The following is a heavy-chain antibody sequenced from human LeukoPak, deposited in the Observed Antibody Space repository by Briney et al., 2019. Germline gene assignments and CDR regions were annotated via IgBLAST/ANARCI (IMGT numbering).Heavy chain of an antibody. J-gene: IGHJ4*02. Sequence: ASVKVSCKASGGTFINYAINWVRQAPGQGLEWMGRIIPIFGTTNYAQKFQGRVTIPADESTSTAYMELSSLRSEDTAVYYCARDRGLYSSSSAYYFDYWGQGTLVTVSS. CDR1: GGTFINYA. CDR2: IIPIFGTT. D-gene: IGHD6-6*01. V-gene: IGHV1-69*13. CDR3: ARDRGLYSSSSAYYFDY.